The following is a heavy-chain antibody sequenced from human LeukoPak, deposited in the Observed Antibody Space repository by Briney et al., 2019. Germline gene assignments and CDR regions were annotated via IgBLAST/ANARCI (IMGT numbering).Heavy chain of an antibody. V-gene: IGHV3-7*01. J-gene: IGHJ3*02. CDR1: GFTFSSYS. CDR3: ARELRPYYDILTGDYDAFDI. CDR2: IKQGASEK. Sequence: GGSLRLCCGASGFTFSSYSMRWVRQAPGKGGEGVANIKQGASEKYYVDSVKVRFTISRDNAKNSLYLQMNSLRAEDTAVYYCARELRPYYDILTGDYDAFDIWGQGTMVTVSS. D-gene: IGHD3-9*01.